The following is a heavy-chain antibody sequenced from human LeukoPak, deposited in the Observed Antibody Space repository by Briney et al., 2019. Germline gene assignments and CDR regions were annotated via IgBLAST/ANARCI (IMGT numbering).Heavy chain of an antibody. J-gene: IGHJ4*02. V-gene: IGHV4-39*01. CDR2: IYYSGST. Sequence: SETLSLTCTVSGGSISSSSYYWGWIRQPPGKGLEWIGSIYYSGSTYYNPSLKSRVTISVDTSKNQFSLKLSSVTAADTAVYYCARHKSPYLNYGSGGYAFDYWGQGTLVTVTS. CDR1: GGSISSSSYY. D-gene: IGHD3-10*01. CDR3: ARHKSPYLNYGSGGYAFDY.